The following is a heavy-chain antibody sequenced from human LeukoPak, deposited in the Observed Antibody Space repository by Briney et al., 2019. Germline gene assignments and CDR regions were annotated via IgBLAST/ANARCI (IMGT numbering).Heavy chain of an antibody. V-gene: IGHV3-43*02. CDR2: ISGDGGST. CDR1: GFTFDDYA. CDR3: AKDITGIVATSDYYYYYYGMDV. Sequence: GWSLTLSCAASGFTFDDYAMHWVRQAPGKGLEWVSLISGDGGSTYYADSVKGRFTISRDNSKNSLYLQMNSLRTEDTALYYCAKDITGIVATSDYYYYYYGMDVRGQGTTVTVSS. D-gene: IGHD5-12*01. J-gene: IGHJ6*02.